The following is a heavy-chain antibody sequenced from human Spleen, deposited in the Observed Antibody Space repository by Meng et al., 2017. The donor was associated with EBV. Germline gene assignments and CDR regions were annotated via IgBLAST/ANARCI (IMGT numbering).Heavy chain of an antibody. CDR2: TNEDGRTT. V-gene: IGHV3-74*01. CDR3: SRDLAGSDDD. D-gene: IGHD6-25*01. J-gene: IGHJ4*02. Sequence: HLVESGGALVQPGWSMRLSCVASGFSFSRYWMHWVRQAPGKGLVWVSRTNEDGRTTDYADSVKGRFTISRDNTKNILYLQMDSLRAEDTALYFCSRDLAGSDDDWGQGTLVTVSS. CDR1: GFSFSRYW.